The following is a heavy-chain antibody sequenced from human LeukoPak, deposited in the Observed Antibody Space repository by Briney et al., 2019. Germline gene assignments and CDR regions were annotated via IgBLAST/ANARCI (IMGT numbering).Heavy chain of an antibody. Sequence: TSETLSLTCTVSGGSISRYYWSWIRQPPGKGVEWIGYIYYSGSTNYNPSLRSRVTISVDTSKNQFFLKLYSVTAADTAVYYCAREVGPNDAFDMWGQGTKVTVSS. V-gene: IGHV4-59*01. CDR3: AREVGPNDAFDM. CDR2: IYYSGST. CDR1: GGSISRYY. J-gene: IGHJ3*02.